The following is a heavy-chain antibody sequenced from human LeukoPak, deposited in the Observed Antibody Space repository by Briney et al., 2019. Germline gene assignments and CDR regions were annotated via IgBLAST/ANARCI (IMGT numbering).Heavy chain of an antibody. V-gene: IGHV3-23*01. Sequence: GGTLRLSCAASGFTFSSYGMSWVRQAPGKGLEWVSAISGSGGSTNYADSVKGRFTISRDNSKNTLYLQMNSLRAEDTAVYYCARVRKRDDYWGQGTLVTVSS. CDR2: ISGSGGST. CDR3: ARVRKRDDY. J-gene: IGHJ4*02. CDR1: GFTFSSYG.